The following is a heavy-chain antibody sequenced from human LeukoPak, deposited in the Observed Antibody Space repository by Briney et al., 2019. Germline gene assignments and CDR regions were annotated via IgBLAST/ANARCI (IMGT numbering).Heavy chain of an antibody. V-gene: IGHV4-34*01. CDR2: INHSGST. CDR3: ARGAVVADY. J-gene: IGHJ4*02. Sequence: SETLSLTCAVYGGSFSGYYWSWIRQPPGKGLEWIGEINHSGSTNYNPSLKSRVTISVDTSKNQFSLKLSSVTAADTAVYYCARGAVVADYWGQGTPVTVSS. D-gene: IGHD6-19*01. CDR1: GGSFSGYY.